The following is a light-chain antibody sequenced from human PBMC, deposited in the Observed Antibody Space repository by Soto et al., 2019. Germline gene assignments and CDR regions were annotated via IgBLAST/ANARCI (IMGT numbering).Light chain of an antibody. CDR1: SSNIGGNT. CDR2: SNN. J-gene: IGLJ3*02. Sequence: QSVLTQPPSASGTPGQRVTISCSGISSNIGGNTVNWYQQLPGTAPKLLIYSNNQRSSGVPDRFSGSKSGTSASLAISGLQSGDEADYYCAAWDDSLNGWVFGGGTKLTVL. V-gene: IGLV1-44*01. CDR3: AAWDDSLNGWV.